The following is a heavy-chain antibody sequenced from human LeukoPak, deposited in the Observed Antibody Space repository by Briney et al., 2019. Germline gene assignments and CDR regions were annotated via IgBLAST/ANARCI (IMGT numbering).Heavy chain of an antibody. CDR1: GYTFTSYA. V-gene: IGHV1-3*01. J-gene: IGHJ4*02. D-gene: IGHD2-15*01. CDR3: ARAPRYSPYYFDY. CDR2: INAGNGNT. Sequence: ASVKVSCKVSGYTFTSYAMHWVRQAPGQRLEWMGWINAGNGNTKYSQKFQGRVTITRDTSASTAYMELSSLRSEDTAVYYCARAPRYSPYYFDYWGQGTLVTVSS.